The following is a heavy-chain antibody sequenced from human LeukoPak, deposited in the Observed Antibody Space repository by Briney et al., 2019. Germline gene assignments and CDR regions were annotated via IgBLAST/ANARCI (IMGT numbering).Heavy chain of an antibody. V-gene: IGHV4-59*11. CDR3: ARVRIAVAGTSWFDP. J-gene: IGHJ5*02. CDR2: IYYSGST. CDR1: GGSISSHY. D-gene: IGHD6-19*01. Sequence: PSETLSLTCTVSGGSISSHYWSWIRQPPGKGLEWIGYIYYSGSTNYNPSLKSRVTISVDTSKNQFSLKLSSVTAADTAVYYCARVRIAVAGTSWFDPWGQGTLVTVSS.